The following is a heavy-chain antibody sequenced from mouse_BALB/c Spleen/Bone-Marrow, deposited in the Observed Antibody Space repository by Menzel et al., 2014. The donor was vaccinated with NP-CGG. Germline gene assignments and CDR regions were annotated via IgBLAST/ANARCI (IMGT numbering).Heavy chain of an antibody. V-gene: IGHV7-3*02. D-gene: IGHD2-1*01. CDR2: IRDKANGYTT. CDR3: ARDDGNYRCFDY. Sequence: EVKLVESGGGLVQPGGSLRLSCATSGFTFTDYYMSWVRQPPGRALEWLGFIRDKANGYTTEYSASVKGRFTISRDNSQSIVYLQMNTLRTEDSATYYCARDDGNYRCFDYWGQGTTLTVSS. J-gene: IGHJ2*01. CDR1: GFTFTDYY.